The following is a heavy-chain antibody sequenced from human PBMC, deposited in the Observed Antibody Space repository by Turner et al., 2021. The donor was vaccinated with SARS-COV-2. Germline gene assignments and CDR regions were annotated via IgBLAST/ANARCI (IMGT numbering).Heavy chain of an antibody. Sequence: VQLVQSGAEVKKPGASVKVSCNASVYTFTSYGISWVRQAPGQGLEWMGWISAYNGNTNDAQKVQGRDTMTTDTSTSTGYMELRSLRYDDTAVYYCALLGATDYWGQGTLVTVSS. D-gene: IGHD1-26*01. CDR1: VYTFTSYG. CDR3: ALLGATDY. CDR2: ISAYNGNT. V-gene: IGHV1-18*01. J-gene: IGHJ4*02.